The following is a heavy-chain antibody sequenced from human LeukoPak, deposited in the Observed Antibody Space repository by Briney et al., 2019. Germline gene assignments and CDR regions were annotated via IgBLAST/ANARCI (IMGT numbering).Heavy chain of an antibody. V-gene: IGHV3-64*04. D-gene: IGHD3-22*01. Sequence: PGGSLRLSCSASGFTFSSYAMHWVRQAPGKGLEYVSAISSNGGSTYYADSVKGRFTLSRDNSQNTFHLHMTALRAEDTAVYYCAMSFPYDGSDYHRPVDTWGRGTLVTVSS. CDR3: AMSFPYDGSDYHRPVDT. CDR2: ISSNGGST. J-gene: IGHJ5*02. CDR1: GFTFSSYA.